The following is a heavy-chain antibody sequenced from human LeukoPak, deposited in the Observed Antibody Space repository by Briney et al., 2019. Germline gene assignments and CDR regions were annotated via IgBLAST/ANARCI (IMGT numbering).Heavy chain of an antibody. CDR3: ARGLGYSYAEGDAFDI. Sequence: PSETLSLTCAVYGGSFSGYYWNWIRQPPGKGLEWIGEINHSGSTNYNPSLKSRVTISVDTSKNQFSLKLSSVTAADTAVYYCARGLGYSYAEGDAFDIWGQGTMVTVSS. CDR1: GGSFSGYY. CDR2: INHSGST. V-gene: IGHV4-34*01. D-gene: IGHD5-18*01. J-gene: IGHJ3*02.